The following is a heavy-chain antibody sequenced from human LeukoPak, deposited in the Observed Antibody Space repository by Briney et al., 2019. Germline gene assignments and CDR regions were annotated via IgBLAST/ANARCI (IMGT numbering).Heavy chain of an antibody. J-gene: IGHJ4*02. CDR3: AGGGGRGYSYALVYN. V-gene: IGHV3-48*03. CDR1: GFTFSSYE. CDR2: ISSSGSTK. Sequence: AGGSLRLSCAASGFTFSSYEMNWVRQAPGKGLEWVSYISSSGSTKYYADSVKGRFTISRDNAKNSLYLQMNSLRAEDTAVYYCAGGGGRGYSYALVYNWGQGTLVTVSS. D-gene: IGHD5-18*01.